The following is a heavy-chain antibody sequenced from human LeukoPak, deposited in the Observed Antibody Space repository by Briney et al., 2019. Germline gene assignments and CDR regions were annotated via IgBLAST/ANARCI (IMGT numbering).Heavy chain of an antibody. V-gene: IGHV3-7*01. Sequence: TGGSLRLSCAASGFTFSTYWMSWVRQAPGKGLEWVANIKQDGSEKFYVDSVKGRFTISRDNAKYSLYLQMNSLRAEDTAVYYCARDRWGYNYGGDWGQGTLVTVPS. J-gene: IGHJ4*02. D-gene: IGHD5-18*01. CDR3: ARDRWGYNYGGD. CDR2: IKQDGSEK. CDR1: GFTFSTYW.